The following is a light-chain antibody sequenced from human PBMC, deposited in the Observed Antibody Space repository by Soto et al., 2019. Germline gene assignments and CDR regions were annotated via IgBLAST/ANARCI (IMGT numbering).Light chain of an antibody. CDR1: QTISTNY. Sequence: EIVLTQSPGTLSLSPGERASLSCRASQTISTNYLAWYQQKPGQAPSLLIYGASSRASGIPDRFSGSGSGTDFTLIISRLEPEDFVVYYCQQYGRSPWTFGQGTKVDIK. V-gene: IGKV3-20*01. CDR2: GAS. J-gene: IGKJ1*01. CDR3: QQYGRSPWT.